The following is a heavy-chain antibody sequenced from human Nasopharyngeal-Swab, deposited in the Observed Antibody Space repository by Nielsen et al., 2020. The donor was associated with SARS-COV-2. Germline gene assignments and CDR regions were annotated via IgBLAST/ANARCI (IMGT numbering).Heavy chain of an antibody. CDR2: MNPHIGNT. D-gene: IGHD1-26*01. J-gene: IGHJ2*01. Sequence: ASVKVSCKASGYTFTSHDIHWVRQATGQGLEWMGWMNPHIGNTGYAQKFQGKVTITRNTSISTAYMELNSLRSEDTAVYYCARGVGGYFDLWGRGTLVTVSS. V-gene: IGHV1-8*01. CDR1: GYTFTSHD. CDR3: ARGVGGYFDL.